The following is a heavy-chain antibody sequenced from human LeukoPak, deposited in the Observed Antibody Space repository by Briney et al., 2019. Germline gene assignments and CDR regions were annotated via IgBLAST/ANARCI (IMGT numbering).Heavy chain of an antibody. J-gene: IGHJ6*03. CDR3: ARVEGAPFWTHAPPEAPMNYYYYMDV. CDR1: GYIFTGYY. D-gene: IGHD3/OR15-3a*01. CDR2: MNPNSGCT. Sequence: ASVRVSCKASGYIFTGYYMHWMGQAPGQGLEWMGWMNPNSGCTNYAQKFQGRVTMNRDTFISTVYMDLSRLRPEDTAVYYCARVEGAPFWTHAPPEAPMNYYYYMDVWGKGTAVTVSS. V-gene: IGHV1-2*02.